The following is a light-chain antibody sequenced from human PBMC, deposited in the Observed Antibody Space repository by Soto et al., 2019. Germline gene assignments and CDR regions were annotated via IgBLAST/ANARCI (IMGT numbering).Light chain of an antibody. V-gene: IGLV2-14*01. J-gene: IGLJ1*01. CDR1: SSDVGGYNY. CDR2: DVR. CDR3: ASYTTSSTYV. Sequence: QSALTQPASVSGSPGQSIAISCTGTSSDVGGYNYVSWYQKQPGKTPKNVNSDVRNRPSGVSDSFSGSKSGNTASLTISGLQTEDEADYYCASYTTSSTYVFGTGTKVTVL.